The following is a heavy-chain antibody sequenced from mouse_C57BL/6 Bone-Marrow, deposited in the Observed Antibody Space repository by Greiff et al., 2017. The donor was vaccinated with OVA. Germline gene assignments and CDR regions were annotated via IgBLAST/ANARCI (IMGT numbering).Heavy chain of an antibody. CDR2: ISYDGSN. Sequence: EVKLQESGPGLVKPSQSLSLTCSVTGYSITSGYYWNWIRQFPGNKLEWMGYISYDGSNNYNPSLKNRISITRDTSKNQFFLKLNSVTTEDTATYYCARGTLQAYWGQGTLVTVSA. V-gene: IGHV3-6*01. D-gene: IGHD1-1*01. CDR3: ARGTLQAY. CDR1: GYSITSGYY. J-gene: IGHJ3*01.